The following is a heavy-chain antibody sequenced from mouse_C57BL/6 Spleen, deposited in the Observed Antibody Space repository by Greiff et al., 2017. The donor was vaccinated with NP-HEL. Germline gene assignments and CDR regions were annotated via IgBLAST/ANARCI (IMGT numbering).Heavy chain of an antibody. CDR3: ARDGDYERFAY. D-gene: IGHD2-4*01. CDR2: ISYDGSN. CDR1: GYSITSGYY. Sequence: EVQLQQSGPGLVKPSQSLSLTCSVTGYSITSGYYWNWIRQFPGNKLEWMGYISYDGSNNYNPSLKNRISITRDTSKNQFFLKLNSVTTEDTATYYCARDGDYERFAYWGQGTLVTVSA. J-gene: IGHJ3*01. V-gene: IGHV3-6*01.